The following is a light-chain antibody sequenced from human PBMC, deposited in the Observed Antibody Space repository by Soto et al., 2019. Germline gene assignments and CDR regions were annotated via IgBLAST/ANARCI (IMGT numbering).Light chain of an antibody. V-gene: IGLV2-14*01. Sequence: QSVLTQPASVSGSPGQSITISCTGTSSDVGGYNYVSWYQQHPGKAPKLMIYEVSNRPSGVSNRFSGSKSGNTASLTISGLQSEDEADYYCSSHTNSRFVFGGGTKLTVL. CDR1: SSDVGGYNY. CDR3: SSHTNSRFV. J-gene: IGLJ2*01. CDR2: EVS.